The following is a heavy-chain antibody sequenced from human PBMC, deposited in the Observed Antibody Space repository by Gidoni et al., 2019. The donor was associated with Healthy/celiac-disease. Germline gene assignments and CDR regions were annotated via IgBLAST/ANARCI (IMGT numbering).Heavy chain of an antibody. CDR3: ARTITMVQGVIDY. CDR2: ISYDGSNK. V-gene: IGHV3-30*01. D-gene: IGHD3-10*01. J-gene: IGHJ4*02. CDR1: GFTFRSYG. Sequence: QVQLVESGGGVVQPGRSLRLTCAASGFTFRSYGMHWVRQAPGKGLEWVAVISYDGSNKYYADSVKGRFTISRDNSKNTLYLQMNSLRAEDTAVYYCARTITMVQGVIDYWGQGTLVTVSS.